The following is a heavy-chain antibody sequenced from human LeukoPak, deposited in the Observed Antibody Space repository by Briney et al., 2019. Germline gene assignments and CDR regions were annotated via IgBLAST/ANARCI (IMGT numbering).Heavy chain of an antibody. D-gene: IGHD2/OR15-2a*01. CDR1: GFTFSSYS. J-gene: IGHJ6*03. V-gene: IGHV3-48*01. CDR3: AKGVLQTYYYYYMDV. Sequence: PGGSLRLSCAASGFTFSSYSMNWVRQAPGKGLEWVSYISSSSSTIYYADSVKGRFTISRDNAKNSLYLQMNSLRAEDTAVYYCAKGVLQTYYYYYMDVWGKGTTVTVSS. CDR2: ISSSSSTI.